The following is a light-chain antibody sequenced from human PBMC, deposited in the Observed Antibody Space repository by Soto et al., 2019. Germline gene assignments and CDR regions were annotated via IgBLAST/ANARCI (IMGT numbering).Light chain of an antibody. V-gene: IGLV1-44*01. CDR2: NDD. J-gene: IGLJ2*01. Sequence: QSVLTQPPSASGTPGQRVTISCSGSSSTIGGNTVNWYQQLPGTAPKLLIYNDDERPSGVPDRFTGSKSGTSSSLAISGRQSDDEADYYCSSWDDSLNVVVFGGGTQLTVL. CDR3: SSWDDSLNVVV. CDR1: SSTIGGNT.